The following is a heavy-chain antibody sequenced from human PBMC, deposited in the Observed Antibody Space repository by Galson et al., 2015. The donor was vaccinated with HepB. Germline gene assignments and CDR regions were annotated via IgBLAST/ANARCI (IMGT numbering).Heavy chain of an antibody. CDR2: IWHDGSNK. J-gene: IGHJ4*02. Sequence: SLRLSCAVSGFTFRSYGMHWVRRAPGKGLEWVAVIWHDGSNKQYADSVKGRFTISRDSSKNTMYLQMNSLRVEDTAVYYCARVGGGYGTFEYFFDHWGQGTLVTVSS. CDR3: ARVGGGYGTFEYFFDH. V-gene: IGHV3-33*01. CDR1: GFTFRSYG. D-gene: IGHD3-16*01.